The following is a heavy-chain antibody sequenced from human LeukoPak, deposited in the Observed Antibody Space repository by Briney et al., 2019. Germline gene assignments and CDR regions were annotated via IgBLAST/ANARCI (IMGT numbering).Heavy chain of an antibody. D-gene: IGHD6-19*01. J-gene: IGHJ5*02. CDR3: ARAYKVQWLVPTSSYMRAGWFDP. V-gene: IGHV4-34*01. CDR1: GGSLSGYY. Sequence: SETLSLTCAVYGGSLSGYYWGWIRQPPGKGLEWIGEINHSGRPNNNPSLKSHFTLTENTSKNQFSLELSSVTAADTAVYYCARAYKVQWLVPTSSYMRAGWFDPWGQGTLVTVSS. CDR2: INHSGRP.